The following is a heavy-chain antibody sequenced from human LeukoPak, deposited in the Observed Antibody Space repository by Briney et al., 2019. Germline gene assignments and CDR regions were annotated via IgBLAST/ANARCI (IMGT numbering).Heavy chain of an antibody. CDR2: MNPNSGTT. J-gene: IGHJ4*02. D-gene: IGHD1-26*01. V-gene: IGHV1-8*01. Sequence: VASVKVSCKASGYTFTSYDINWVRQAPGQGLEWMGWMNPNSGTTGYAQKFQGRVTMTTNTSISTAYMELSSLRSEDTAVYYCARGLGSPVGRNYWGQGTLVTVSP. CDR3: ARGLGSPVGRNY. CDR1: GYTFTSYD.